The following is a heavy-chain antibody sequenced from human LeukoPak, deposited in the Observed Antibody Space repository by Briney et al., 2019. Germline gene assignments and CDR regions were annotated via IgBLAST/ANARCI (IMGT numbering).Heavy chain of an antibody. V-gene: IGHV3-23*01. CDR3: AKVPYDSSGYYYFDY. Sequence: PGGSLRLSCAASGFSFSNYGMHWVRQAPGKGLEWVSAISGSGGSTYYADSVKGRFTISRDNSKNTLYLQMNSLRAEDTAVYYCAKVPYDSSGYYYFDYWGQGTLVTVSS. CDR1: GFSFSNYG. J-gene: IGHJ4*02. D-gene: IGHD3-22*01. CDR2: ISGSGGST.